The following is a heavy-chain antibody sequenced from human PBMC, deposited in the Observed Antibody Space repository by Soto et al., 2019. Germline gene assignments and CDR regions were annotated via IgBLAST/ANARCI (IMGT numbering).Heavy chain of an antibody. CDR2: INSDGSST. CDR3: ARADTYYDFWSGYYPLEY. CDR1: GFTFSSYW. J-gene: IGHJ4*02. D-gene: IGHD3-3*01. V-gene: IGHV3-74*01. Sequence: EVQLVESGGGLVQPGGSLRLSCAASGFTFSSYWMHWVRQAPGKGLVWVSRINSDGSSTSYADSVKGRFTISRDNAKNTLYLQMHSLRAEDTAVYYCARADTYYDFWSGYYPLEYWGQGTLVTVSS.